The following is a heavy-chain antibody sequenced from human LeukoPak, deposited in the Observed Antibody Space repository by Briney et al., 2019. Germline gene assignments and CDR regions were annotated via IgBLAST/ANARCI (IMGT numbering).Heavy chain of an antibody. V-gene: IGHV4-39*01. CDR1: AGSISYITSLTYY. Sequence: SETLSLTCIVSAGSISYITSLTYYWNWIRQSPGTGLEWLGSVHYSGSTYYNPSLKSRVTISADTSKNQFSLKLTSVTAADTAVYFCARHLPYYYIWSGLSVGSAFDIWGQGTPIAVSP. J-gene: IGHJ3*02. CDR3: ARHLPYYYIWSGLSVGSAFDI. D-gene: IGHD3-3*01. CDR2: VHYSGST.